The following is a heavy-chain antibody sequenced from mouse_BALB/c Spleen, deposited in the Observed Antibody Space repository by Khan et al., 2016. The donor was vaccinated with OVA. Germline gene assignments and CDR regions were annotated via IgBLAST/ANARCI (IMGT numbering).Heavy chain of an antibody. J-gene: IGHJ3*01. Sequence: VRLQQSGPELVKPGASVKIPCTASGYTFTDYNMAWVRQSHGKSLEWIGDIIPNNGGTFSTQQFKGKATLTVDKSSSPAYLALPSLTSEDTAVYYCARHGYGGFAYWGQGTLVTVSA. CDR1: GYTFTDYN. CDR2: IIPNNGGT. CDR3: ARHGYGGFAY. V-gene: IGHV1-18*01. D-gene: IGHD2-2*01.